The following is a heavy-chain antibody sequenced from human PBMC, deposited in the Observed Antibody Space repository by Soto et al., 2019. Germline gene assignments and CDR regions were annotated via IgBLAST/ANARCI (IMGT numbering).Heavy chain of an antibody. CDR1: GYTFISYG. CDR2: ISGYNRDT. CDR3: ARAARPYGDCDY. Sequence: QVHLVQSGGEVKKPGASVKVSCKASGYTFISYGLTWVRQAPGQGLEWRGWISGYNRDTNHAQKFQGRSTMTRDTSTGAAYMGLSSLTSDDTAVYYCARAARPYGDCDYWGQGTLVTVSS. J-gene: IGHJ4*02. V-gene: IGHV1-18*01. D-gene: IGHD4-17*01.